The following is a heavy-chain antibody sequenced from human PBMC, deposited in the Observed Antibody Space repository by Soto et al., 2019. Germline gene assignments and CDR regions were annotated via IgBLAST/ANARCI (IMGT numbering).Heavy chain of an antibody. CDR1: GDSVSSNSAA. CDR3: AKDQDSSGWFPAPSWYYYGMDV. Sequence: SQTLSLTCVISGDSVSSNSAAWNWIRQSPSRGLEWLGRTYYRSRWYNDYAVSVRSRITVNADTSKNQFSLHLNSVTPEDTAVYYCAKDQDSSGWFPAPSWYYYGMDVWGQGTTVTVSS. J-gene: IGHJ6*02. CDR2: TYYRSRWYN. V-gene: IGHV6-1*01. D-gene: IGHD6-19*01.